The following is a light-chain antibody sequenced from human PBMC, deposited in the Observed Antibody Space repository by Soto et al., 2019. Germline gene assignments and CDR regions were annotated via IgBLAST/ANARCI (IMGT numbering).Light chain of an antibody. V-gene: IGLV4-69*01. CDR3: QTWVNGIHI. J-gene: IGLJ2*01. Sequence: QLVLTQSPSASASLGASVKLTCTLSSGHSNYAIAWHQQQPEKGPRFLMKLNSDGSHSKGDGIPDRFSGSSSGAERYLTISTLQSEDEDDYYGQTWVNGIHIFGGGTKLTVL. CDR1: SGHSNYA. CDR2: LNSDGSH.